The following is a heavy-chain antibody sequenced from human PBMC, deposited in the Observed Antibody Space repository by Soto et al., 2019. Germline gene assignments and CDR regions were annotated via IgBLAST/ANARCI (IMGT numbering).Heavy chain of an antibody. CDR2: IGGGSGST. J-gene: IGHJ4*02. V-gene: IGHV3-23*01. CDR1: GFTFTNYA. D-gene: IGHD6-13*01. CDR3: ATRMYSTSWYYFVS. Sequence: EVQLLESGGGFVQPGGSLRLSCAASGFTFTNYALSWVRQAPGKGLEWVSTIGGGSGSTSYADSVKGRFSISRENSKNTLYLQMSSLRAEDTDIYYYATRMYSTSWYYFVSWGQGTLVTVSS.